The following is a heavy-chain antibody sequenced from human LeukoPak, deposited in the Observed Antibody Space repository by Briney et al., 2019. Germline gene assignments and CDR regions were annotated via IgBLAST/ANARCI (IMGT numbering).Heavy chain of an antibody. V-gene: IGHV4-39*07. Sequence: PSETLSLTCTVSGGSISSSSYYWGWIRQPPGKGLEWIGSIYYSGSTYYNPSLKSRVTISVDTSKNQFSLKLSSVTAADTAVYYCASIKRSWAYYYYYYMDVWGKGTTVTVSS. CDR3: ASIKRSWAYYYYYYMDV. CDR1: GGSISSSSYY. CDR2: IYYSGST. D-gene: IGHD1-1*01. J-gene: IGHJ6*03.